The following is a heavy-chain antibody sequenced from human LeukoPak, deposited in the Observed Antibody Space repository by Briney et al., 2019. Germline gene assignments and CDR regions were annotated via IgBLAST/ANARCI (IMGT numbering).Heavy chain of an antibody. CDR1: GFTFSSYA. V-gene: IGHV3-23*01. CDR2: IDSSGYTI. J-gene: IGHJ4*02. CDR3: AKGKAPDY. Sequence: GGSLRLSCAASGFTFSSYAMSWVRQAPGKGLEWVSYIDSSGYTIYYADSVKGRFTISRDNSKNTLYLQMNSLRAEDTAVYYCAKGKAPDYWGQGTLVTVSS.